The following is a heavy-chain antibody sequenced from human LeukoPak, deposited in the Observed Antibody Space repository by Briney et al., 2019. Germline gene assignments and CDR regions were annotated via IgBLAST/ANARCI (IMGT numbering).Heavy chain of an antibody. J-gene: IGHJ5*02. CDR3: ARQVAGLNWFDP. Sequence: GESLKISCKGSGYSFTSYRISWVRQMPGKGLEWMGRIDPSDSYTNYSPSFQGHVTISADKSISTAYLQWSSLKASDTAMYYCARQVAGLNWFDPWGQGTLVTVSS. D-gene: IGHD6-19*01. CDR2: IDPSDSYT. CDR1: GYSFTSYR. V-gene: IGHV5-10-1*01.